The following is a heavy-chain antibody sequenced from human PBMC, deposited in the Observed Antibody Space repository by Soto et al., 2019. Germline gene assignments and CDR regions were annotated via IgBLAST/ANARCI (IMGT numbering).Heavy chain of an antibody. Sequence: QVQLVQSGAELKKPGSSVKVSCSASGVTFSSYAFTWVRQAPGQGLEWMGNIIPGFRTSNYAQGFQGRLTISADESTNTIYMELSSLRSDDTAVYFCAKDGSWDGGGGESWGQGTLVIVSS. CDR1: GVTFSSYA. D-gene: IGHD3-16*01. J-gene: IGHJ4*02. V-gene: IGHV1-69*18. CDR3: AKDGSWDGGGGES. CDR2: IIPGFRTS.